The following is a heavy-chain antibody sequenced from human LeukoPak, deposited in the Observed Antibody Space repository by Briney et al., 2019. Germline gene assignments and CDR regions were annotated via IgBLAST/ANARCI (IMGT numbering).Heavy chain of an antibody. CDR2: ISSSGSTI. D-gene: IGHD3-3*01. CDR3: ARKSITIFGVVAHGFDP. V-gene: IGHV3-11*04. CDR1: GFTFSDYY. Sequence: GGSLRLSCAASGFTFSDYYMSWIRQAPGKGLEWVSYISSSGSTIYYADSVKGRFTISRDNAKNSLYLQMNSLRAEDTAVYYCARKSITIFGVVAHGFDPWGQVTLVTVSS. J-gene: IGHJ5*02.